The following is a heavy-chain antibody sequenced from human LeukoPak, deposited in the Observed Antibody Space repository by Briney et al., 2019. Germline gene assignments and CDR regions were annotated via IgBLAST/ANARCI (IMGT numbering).Heavy chain of an antibody. D-gene: IGHD5-12*01. V-gene: IGHV3-23*01. CDR1: GFTFSSYT. J-gene: IGHJ4*02. CDR3: AKGAYDYIEIAYFDY. CDR2: IIGSSGST. Sequence: RGSLRLSSAAPGFTFSSYTMNWVRQAPGTGLEWVSLIIGSSGSTFYADSVKGRFTISRDKSKNTLYLQMNSLRAEDTAVYYCAKGAYDYIEIAYFDYWGQGSLVTVSS.